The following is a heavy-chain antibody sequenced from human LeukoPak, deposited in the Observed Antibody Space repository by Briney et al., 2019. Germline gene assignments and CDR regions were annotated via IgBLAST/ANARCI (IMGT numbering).Heavy chain of an antibody. D-gene: IGHD1-26*01. J-gene: IGHJ4*02. CDR1: GFTFSNYY. Sequence: ASVKVSCKASGFTFSNYYMHWVRQAPGQGLEWMGIIDPRGQSATYAQRFQGRVSMTRDTSTSTAYMELGSLRYEDTAVYYCAKELTTGVGATDSWGQGTLVTVPS. V-gene: IGHV1-46*01. CDR2: IDPRGQSA. CDR3: AKELTTGVGATDS.